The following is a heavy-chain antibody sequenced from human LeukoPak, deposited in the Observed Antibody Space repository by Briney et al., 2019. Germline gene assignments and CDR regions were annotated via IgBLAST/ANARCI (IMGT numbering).Heavy chain of an antibody. Sequence: HPGGSLRLSCAASGFTFSSYWMNWVRRAPGEGLEWVANIRQDGSVKYYVDSVKGRFTISRDNAKNSLYLQMNSLRADDTAVYYCASDSSSSGGLEYWGQGTLVTVSS. J-gene: IGHJ4*02. CDR2: IRQDGSVK. D-gene: IGHD6-6*01. CDR3: ASDSSSSGGLEY. V-gene: IGHV3-7*01. CDR1: GFTFSSYW.